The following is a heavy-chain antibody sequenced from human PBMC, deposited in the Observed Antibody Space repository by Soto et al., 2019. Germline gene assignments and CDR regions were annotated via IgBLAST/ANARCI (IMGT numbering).Heavy chain of an antibody. CDR1: GFTFSSYA. CDR3: AREASSSSSY. J-gene: IGHJ4*02. Sequence: QVQLVESGGGVVQPGRSLRLSCAASGFTFSSYAMHWVRQAPGKGLEWVAVISYDGSNKYYADSVKGRFTISRDNSKNTLYLQMNSLRAEDTAVYYCAREASSSSSYWGQGTLVTVSS. D-gene: IGHD6-6*01. CDR2: ISYDGSNK. V-gene: IGHV3-30-3*01.